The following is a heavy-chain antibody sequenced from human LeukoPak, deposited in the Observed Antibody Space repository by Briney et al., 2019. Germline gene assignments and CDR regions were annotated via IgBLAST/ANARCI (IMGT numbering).Heavy chain of an antibody. Sequence: GASLKISCEGSGSIFTSYWIGWVRPLPGKGLEWMGIIYPGGSDTRYSPSFQGQVTISADKSISTAYLQWSSLKASDTAMYYCARLACYGDYADAFDIWGQGTMVTVSS. CDR1: GSIFTSYW. CDR3: ARLACYGDYADAFDI. D-gene: IGHD4-17*01. V-gene: IGHV5-51*01. J-gene: IGHJ3*02. CDR2: IYPGGSDT.